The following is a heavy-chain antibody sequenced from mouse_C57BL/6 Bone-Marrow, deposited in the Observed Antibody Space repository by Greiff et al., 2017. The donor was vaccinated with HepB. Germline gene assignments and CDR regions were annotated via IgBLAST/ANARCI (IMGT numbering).Heavy chain of an antibody. V-gene: IGHV1-55*01. CDR2: IYPGSGST. Sequence: QVQLQQPGAELVKPGASVKMSCKASGFTFTSYWITWVKQRLGQGLEWIGDIYPGSGSTNYNEKFKSKATLTVDTSSSTAYMQLSSLTSEDAAVYYCARAAQATFSYWGQGTLVTVSA. CDR3: ARAAQATFSY. J-gene: IGHJ3*01. CDR1: GFTFTSYW. D-gene: IGHD3-2*02.